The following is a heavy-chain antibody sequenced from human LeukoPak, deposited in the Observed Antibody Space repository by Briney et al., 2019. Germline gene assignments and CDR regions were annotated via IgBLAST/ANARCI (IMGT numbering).Heavy chain of an antibody. V-gene: IGHV1-2*02. Sequence: ASVEVSCKASGYTFTGYYMHWVRQAPGQGLEWMGWINPNSGGTNYAQKFQGRVTMTRDTSISTAYMELSRLRSDDTAVYYCGREEGNSYGYGGFDYWGQGTLVTVSS. CDR2: INPNSGGT. J-gene: IGHJ4*02. CDR3: GREEGNSYGYGGFDY. D-gene: IGHD5-18*01. CDR1: GYTFTGYY.